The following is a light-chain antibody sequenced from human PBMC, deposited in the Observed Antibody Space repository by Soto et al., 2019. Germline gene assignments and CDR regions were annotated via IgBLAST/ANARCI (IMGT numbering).Light chain of an antibody. CDR3: QQYYNYWT. V-gene: IGKV1-5*01. CDR2: DAS. CDR1: QSVSTW. Sequence: DIQMTQSPSTLPASVGDRVTITCRASQSVSTWLAWYQQRPGKPPKLLIYDASSLQSGVPSKFSGGGSGTEFTLTISRLQPDDFATYYCQQYYNYWTFGQGTKVDI. J-gene: IGKJ1*01.